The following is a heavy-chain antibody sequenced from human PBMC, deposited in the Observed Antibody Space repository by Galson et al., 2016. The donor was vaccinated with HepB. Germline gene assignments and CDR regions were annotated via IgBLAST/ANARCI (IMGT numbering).Heavy chain of an antibody. Sequence: SLRLSCAASGFPFSTYWMHWVRQGAGKGLEWVARVNTDESYTSYANSVKGRFTISRDNAKNTLYLQMDSLRAEDTAVYYCARLGDCINGVCSAMDVWGQGSTVIVSS. CDR3: ARLGDCINGVCSAMDV. J-gene: IGHJ6*02. CDR1: GFPFSTYW. CDR2: VNTDESYT. V-gene: IGHV3-74*01. D-gene: IGHD2-8*01.